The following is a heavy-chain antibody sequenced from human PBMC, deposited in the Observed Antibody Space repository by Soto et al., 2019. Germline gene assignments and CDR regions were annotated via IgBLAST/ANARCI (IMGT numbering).Heavy chain of an antibody. CDR3: TRANWYSEY. Sequence: PSETLDLICTVSGGSISNHDGGWIRKPPGKGLEWIGYIYYNGNTNYNPPLKSRVTLSVDTSKNQISLKLSSVTAAGTAVYYCTRANWYSEYWGEGTLVTVSS. V-gene: IGHV4-59*11. J-gene: IGHJ4*02. CDR2: IYYNGNT. CDR1: GGSISNHD. D-gene: IGHD7-27*01.